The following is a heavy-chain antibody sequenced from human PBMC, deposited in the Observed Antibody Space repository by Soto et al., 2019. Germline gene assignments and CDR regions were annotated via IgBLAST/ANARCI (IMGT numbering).Heavy chain of an antibody. V-gene: IGHV3-9*01. CDR1: GFTFDDYA. Sequence: DVQLVESGGGLVQPGRSLRLSCAASGFTFDDYAMHWVRQAPGKGLEWVSGISWNSGSIGYADSVKGRFTISRDNAKNSLYLQMNSLSAEDTALYYCAKDYHGDYGAFDIWGQGTMVTVSS. CDR2: ISWNSGSI. D-gene: IGHD4-17*01. CDR3: AKDYHGDYGAFDI. J-gene: IGHJ3*02.